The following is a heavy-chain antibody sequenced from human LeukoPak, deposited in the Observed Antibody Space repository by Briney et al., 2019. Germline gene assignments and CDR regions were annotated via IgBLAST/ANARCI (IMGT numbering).Heavy chain of an antibody. CDR3: AKTFKINAYFDY. CDR1: GFTFSSYA. J-gene: IGHJ4*02. Sequence: GGSLRLSCAASGFTFSSYAMSWVRQAPGKGLEWVSVISGGGGSTYYADSVKGRFTTSRDNSKNTLYLQMNSLRAEDTAVYYCAKTFKINAYFDYWGQGTLVTVSS. CDR2: ISGGGGST. D-gene: IGHD3-16*01. V-gene: IGHV3-23*01.